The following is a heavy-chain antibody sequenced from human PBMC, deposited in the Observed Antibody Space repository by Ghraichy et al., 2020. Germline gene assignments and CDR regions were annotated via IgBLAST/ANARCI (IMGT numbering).Heavy chain of an antibody. CDR2: IYYSGST. V-gene: IGHV4-39*01. D-gene: IGHD5-12*01. CDR3: ARCGYSGYDSALDY. CDR1: GGSISSSSYY. J-gene: IGHJ4*02. Sequence: SETLSLTCTVSGGSISSSSYYWGWIRQPPGKGLEWIGSIYYSGSTYYNPSLKSRVTISVDTSKNQFSLKLSSVTAADTAVYYCARCGYSGYDSALDYWGQGTLVTVSS.